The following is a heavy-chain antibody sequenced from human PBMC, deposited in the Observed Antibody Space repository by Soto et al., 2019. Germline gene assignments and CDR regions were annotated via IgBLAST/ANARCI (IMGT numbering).Heavy chain of an antibody. J-gene: IGHJ3*02. V-gene: IGHV1-69*01. CDR3: ARPDLQYSSSWRDAFDI. CDR2: IIPIFGTA. Sequence: QVQLVQSGAEVKKPGSSVKVSCKASGGTFSSYAISWVRQAPGQGLEWMGGIIPIFGTANYAQKFQGRVTITADESTSTAYMELSSLRSEDTAGYYCARPDLQYSSSWRDAFDIWGQGTMVTVSS. CDR1: GGTFSSYA. D-gene: IGHD6-13*01.